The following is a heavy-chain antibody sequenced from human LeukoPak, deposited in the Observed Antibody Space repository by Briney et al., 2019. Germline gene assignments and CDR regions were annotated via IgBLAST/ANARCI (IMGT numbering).Heavy chain of an antibody. CDR1: GCSFTSYW. Sequence: GESPKISCKGSGCSFTSYWIGWVRQMPGKGLEWMGIIYPGDSDTRYSPSFQGQVTISADKSISTAYLQWSSLKASDTAMYYCARTYDSRGWYPYYYYYGMDVWGQGTTVTVSS. J-gene: IGHJ6*02. CDR3: ARTYDSRGWYPYYYYYGMDV. V-gene: IGHV5-51*01. D-gene: IGHD6-19*01. CDR2: IYPGDSDT.